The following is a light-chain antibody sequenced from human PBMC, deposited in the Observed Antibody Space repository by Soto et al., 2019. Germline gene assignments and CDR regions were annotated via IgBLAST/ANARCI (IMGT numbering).Light chain of an antibody. CDR2: AAS. CDR1: QGISNY. Sequence: DIQMTQSPSSLSASVGDRVTITCRASQGISNYLAWYQQKPGKVPKLLIYAASTLQLGVPSRFSGSGSGTDFPLTISSLQPEDVATYYWQKYNSAPRTFGQGTKVEIK. J-gene: IGKJ1*01. CDR3: QKYNSAPRT. V-gene: IGKV1-27*01.